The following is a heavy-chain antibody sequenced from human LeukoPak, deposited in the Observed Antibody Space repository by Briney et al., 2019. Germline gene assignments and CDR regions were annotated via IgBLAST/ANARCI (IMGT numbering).Heavy chain of an antibody. V-gene: IGHV3-53*01. CDR1: GFTVSSNY. Sequence: GGSLRLSCAASGFTVSSNYMSWVRQAPGKGLEWGSVIYSGGSTYYADSVKGRFTISRDNSKNTLYLQMNSLRAEDTAVYYCAREYGGSYLAFDIWGQGTMVTVSS. CDR2: IYSGGST. D-gene: IGHD1-26*01. CDR3: AREYGGSYLAFDI. J-gene: IGHJ3*02.